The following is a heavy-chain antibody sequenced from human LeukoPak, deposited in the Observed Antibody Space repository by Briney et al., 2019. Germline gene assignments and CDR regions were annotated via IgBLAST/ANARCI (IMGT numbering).Heavy chain of an antibody. V-gene: IGHV3-21*01. CDR2: ISSSSSYI. CDR3: ARDRAMEVGAYYFDY. D-gene: IGHD1-26*01. Sequence: PGGSLRLSCAASGFTFSSYSMNWVRQAPGKGLEWVSSISSSSSYIYYADSVMGRFTISRDNAKNSLYLQMNSLRAEDTAVYYCARDRAMEVGAYYFDYWGQGTLVTVSS. J-gene: IGHJ4*02. CDR1: GFTFSSYS.